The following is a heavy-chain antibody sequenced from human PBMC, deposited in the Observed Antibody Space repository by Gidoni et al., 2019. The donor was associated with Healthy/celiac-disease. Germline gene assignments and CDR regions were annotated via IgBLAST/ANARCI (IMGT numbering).Heavy chain of an antibody. V-gene: IGHV3-48*02. CDR3: ARTPPEKQWLYALDI. Sequence: VQLVESGEGLVQPGGSLRLSCAASGFTFSRYSMNWVRQARGQGLEGVSYISSSSSTIDYAYSVKGRFTISRDNAKNSLYLQRNSLRDEDTAVYYCARTPPEKQWLYALDIWGQGTMVTVSS. D-gene: IGHD6-19*01. CDR1: GFTFSRYS. J-gene: IGHJ3*02. CDR2: ISSSSSTI.